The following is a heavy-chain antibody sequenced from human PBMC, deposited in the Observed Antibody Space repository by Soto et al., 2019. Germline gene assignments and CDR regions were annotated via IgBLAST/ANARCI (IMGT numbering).Heavy chain of an antibody. CDR2: IWYDGSNK. D-gene: IGHD3-3*01. CDR3: ARERNYDFWSGYYQYGMDV. CDR1: GFTFSSYG. J-gene: IGHJ6*02. Sequence: GGSLRLSCAASGFTFSSYGMYWVRQAPGKGLEWVAVIWYDGSNKYYADSVKGRFTISRDNSKNTLYLQMNSLRAEDTAVYYCARERNYDFWSGYYQYGMDVWGQGTTVTVSS. V-gene: IGHV3-33*01.